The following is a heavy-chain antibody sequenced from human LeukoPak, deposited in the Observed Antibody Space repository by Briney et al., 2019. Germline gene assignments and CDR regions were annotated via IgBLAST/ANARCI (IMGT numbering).Heavy chain of an antibody. CDR1: GGSISSYY. D-gene: IGHD6-13*01. J-gene: IGHJ3*02. Sequence: SETLSLTCTVSGGSISSYYWSWIRQPPGKGLEWIGYIYYSGSTNYSPSLKSRVTISVDTSKNQFSLKLSSVTAADTAVYYCVTRRYSSSWSAFDIWGQGTMVTVSS. V-gene: IGHV4-59*01. CDR3: VTRRYSSSWSAFDI. CDR2: IYYSGST.